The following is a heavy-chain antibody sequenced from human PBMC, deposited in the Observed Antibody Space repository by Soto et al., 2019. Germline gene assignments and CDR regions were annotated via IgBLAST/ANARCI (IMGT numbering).Heavy chain of an antibody. D-gene: IGHD6-13*01. CDR3: VRGGWTSSGGIAAS. J-gene: IGHJ5*02. Sequence: GGSLRLSCAASGFTFSDYYMSWIRQAPGKGLEWVSYISSSGASIYYADSVKGRFTISRDNAENSLSLQMNSLRAEDTAVYYCVRGGWTSSGGIAASWGQGTLVPVSS. CDR2: ISSSGASI. V-gene: IGHV3-11*01. CDR1: GFTFSDYY.